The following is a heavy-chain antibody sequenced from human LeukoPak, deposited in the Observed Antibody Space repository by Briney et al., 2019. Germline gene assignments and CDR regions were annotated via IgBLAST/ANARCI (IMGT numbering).Heavy chain of an antibody. CDR3: ARISGGSFDV. J-gene: IGHJ3*01. Sequence: GGSQRLACAASGLTVNSNYMTWVRQAQGTGLEWVSLIYSGETTYYADSVKGRFTISRDTSQNTLYLQMNRLRAEDTAVYYCARISGGSFDVWGQGTTVTV. CDR1: GLTVNSNY. CDR2: IYSGETT. D-gene: IGHD3-10*01. V-gene: IGHV3-53*01.